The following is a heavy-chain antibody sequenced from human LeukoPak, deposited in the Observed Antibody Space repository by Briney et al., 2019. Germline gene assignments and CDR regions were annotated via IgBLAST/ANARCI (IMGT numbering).Heavy chain of an antibody. CDR2: INPNSGGT. V-gene: IGHV1-2*02. CDR3: ARYSSGWYFDL. J-gene: IGHJ2*01. D-gene: IGHD6-19*01. Sequence: VASVKVSCKTSGYTFTGYYMHWVRQAPGQGLEWMRWINPNSGGTNYAQKFQGRVTMTRDTSISTAYMELTRLRSDDTAGYYCARYSSGWYFDLWGRGTLVTVSS. CDR1: GYTFTGYY.